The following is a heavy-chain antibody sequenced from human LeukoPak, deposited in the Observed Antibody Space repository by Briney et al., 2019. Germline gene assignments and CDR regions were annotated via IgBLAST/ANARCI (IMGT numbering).Heavy chain of an antibody. D-gene: IGHD2-2*01. V-gene: IGHV4-30-2*01. CDR2: IYHSGST. CDR1: GGSISSGGYS. Sequence: SQTLSLTCAVSGGSISSGGYSWSWLRQPPGKGLEWIGYIYHSGSTYYNPSLKSRVTISVDRSKNQFSLKLSSVTAADTAVYYCARVRYCSSTSCYGAWFDPWGQGTLVTVSS. J-gene: IGHJ5*02. CDR3: ARVRYCSSTSCYGAWFDP.